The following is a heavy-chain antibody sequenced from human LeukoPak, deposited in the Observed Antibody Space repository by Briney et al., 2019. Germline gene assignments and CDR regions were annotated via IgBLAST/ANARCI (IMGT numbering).Heavy chain of an antibody. J-gene: IGHJ4*02. V-gene: IGHV3-66*04. CDR3: ARRGYGDYAPFDY. Sequence: GGSLRLSCAASGFTFSSYAMNWVRQAPGKGLEWVSLIYSGGTTYYADSVKGRFTISRDNSKNTLYLQMNSLRAEDTAMYYCARRGYGDYAPFDYWGQGTLVTVSS. CDR2: IYSGGTT. D-gene: IGHD4-17*01. CDR1: GFTFSSYA.